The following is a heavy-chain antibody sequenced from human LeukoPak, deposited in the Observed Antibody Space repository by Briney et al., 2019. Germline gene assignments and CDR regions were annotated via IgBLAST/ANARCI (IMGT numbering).Heavy chain of an antibody. Sequence: AETLCLTCAASGFSISSYYWSWVRQPAGKGLVWVGRIYTSGSTNYNPSLKSRVTMSVDTPKNQFSLKLSSVPAADTAVYYCARGAAGGLSWFDPWGQGTLVTVSS. CDR1: GFSISSYY. J-gene: IGHJ5*02. V-gene: IGHV4-4*07. CDR2: IYTSGST. CDR3: ARGAAGGLSWFDP. D-gene: IGHD6-13*01.